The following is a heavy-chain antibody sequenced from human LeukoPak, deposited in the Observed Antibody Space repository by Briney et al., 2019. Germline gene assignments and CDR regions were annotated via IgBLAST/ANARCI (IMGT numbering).Heavy chain of an antibody. J-gene: IGHJ4*02. CDR3: ARDARYCSGGSCYLSGSYFDY. CDR1: GFTFSSYG. Sequence: GGSLRLSCAASGFTFSSYGMHWVRQAPGKGLEWAAVIWYDGSNKYYADSVKGRFTISRDNSKNTLYLQMNSLRAEDTAVYYCARDARYCSGGSCYLSGSYFDYWGQGTLVTVSS. V-gene: IGHV3-33*01. CDR2: IWYDGSNK. D-gene: IGHD2-15*01.